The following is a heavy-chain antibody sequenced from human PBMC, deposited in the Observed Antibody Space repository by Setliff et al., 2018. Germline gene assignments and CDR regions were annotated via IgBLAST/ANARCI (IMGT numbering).Heavy chain of an antibody. CDR2: VYYSGTA. J-gene: IGHJ4*02. CDR1: DGSLSTYY. V-gene: IGHV4-59*01. Sequence: SETLSLTCTVSDGSLSTYYWSWIRQPPGKGLEFIGYVYYSGTANYSPSLRSRLTISVDTSKNQFSLKLRSATAADTAVYYCARGGTFRYFDFWGQGAPVTVSS. D-gene: IGHD5-12*01. CDR3: ARGGTFRYFDF.